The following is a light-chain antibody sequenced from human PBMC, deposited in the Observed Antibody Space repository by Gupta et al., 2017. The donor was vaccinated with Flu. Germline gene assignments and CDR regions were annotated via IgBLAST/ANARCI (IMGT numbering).Light chain of an antibody. Sequence: QSVLTPPPSVSGAPGQRVLLSCTGTNPDYDVHWYRQFPGAAPQLLIHGNNNRPSGVPDRFSGSRSGTSASLAITGLQAEDEAEYYCQSYDISRSGYVFGSGTKVNVL. J-gene: IGLJ1*01. V-gene: IGLV1-40*01. CDR1: NPDYD. CDR3: QSYDISRSGYV. CDR2: GNN.